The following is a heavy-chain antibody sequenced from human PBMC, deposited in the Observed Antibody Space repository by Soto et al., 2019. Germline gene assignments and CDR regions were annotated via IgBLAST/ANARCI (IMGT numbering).Heavy chain of an antibody. J-gene: IGHJ6*02. CDR1: GVTFSSYA. Sequence: QVQLVQSGAEVKKPGSSVKVSCKASGVTFSSYAISWVRQAPGQGLEWMGGIIPISGTANYAQKFQGRVTITADESTCTAYMEQSMLRSEDTAVYDCARSQGSSTSLEIYYYYYYGMDVWGQGTTVTVSS. V-gene: IGHV1-69*01. CDR2: IIPISGTA. D-gene: IGHD2-2*01. CDR3: ARSQGSSTSLEIYYYYYYGMDV.